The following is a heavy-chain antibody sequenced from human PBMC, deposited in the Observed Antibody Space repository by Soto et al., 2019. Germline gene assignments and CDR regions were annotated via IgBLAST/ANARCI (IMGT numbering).Heavy chain of an antibody. D-gene: IGHD2-2*01. CDR2: ISSSSSYI. CDR3: ARYCSSTSCSYGSVDN. CDR1: GFTFSSYS. J-gene: IGHJ4*02. Sequence: GGSLRLSCAASGFTFSSYSMNWVRQAPGKGLEWVSSISSSSSYIYYADSVKGRFTISRDNAKNSLYLQMNSLRAEDTAVYYCARYCSSTSCSYGSVDNWGQGTLVTVSS. V-gene: IGHV3-21*01.